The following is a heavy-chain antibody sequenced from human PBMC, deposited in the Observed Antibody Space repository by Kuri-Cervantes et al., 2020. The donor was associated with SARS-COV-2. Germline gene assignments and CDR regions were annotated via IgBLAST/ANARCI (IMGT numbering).Heavy chain of an antibody. V-gene: IGHV4-34*01. CDR2: IKHSGST. D-gene: IGHD3-22*01. Sequence: SETLSLTCAVYGGSFSGYYWSWIRQLPGKGLEWIGEIKHSGSTNYNPSLKSRVTISVDTSKNQFSLKLSSVTAADTAVYCCARHGEGNYSDTSVYPWTEKIDDFDIWGQGAMVTVSS. CDR3: ARHGEGNYSDTSVYPWTEKIDDFDI. CDR1: GGSFSGYY. J-gene: IGHJ3*02.